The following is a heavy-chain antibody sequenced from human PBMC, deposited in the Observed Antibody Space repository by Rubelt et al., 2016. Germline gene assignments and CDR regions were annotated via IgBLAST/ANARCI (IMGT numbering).Heavy chain of an antibody. CDR2: IYYSGST. V-gene: IGHV4-39*07. CDR3: ARAVSYYDSSGYGYYYYVDV. Sequence: QLQLQESGPGLVKPSETLSLTCTVSGGSISSSSYYWGWIRQPPGKGLEWIGSIYYSGSTYYNPSLKSRVTISVDTSKNQFSRKLSSVTAADTAVYYCARAVSYYDSSGYGYYYYVDVWGKGTTVTVSS. CDR1: GGSISSSSYY. J-gene: IGHJ6*03. D-gene: IGHD3-22*01.